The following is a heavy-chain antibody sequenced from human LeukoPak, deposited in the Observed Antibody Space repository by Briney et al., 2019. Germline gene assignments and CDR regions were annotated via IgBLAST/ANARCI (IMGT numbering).Heavy chain of an antibody. Sequence: PSETLSLTCTVSGGSISSYYWSWIRQPPGKGLEWIGYIYYSGSTNYNPSLKSRVTISVDTSKNQFSLKLSSVTAADTAVYYCARDPLILTGYNWFDPWGQGTLVTVSS. J-gene: IGHJ5*02. CDR1: GGSISSYY. CDR3: ARDPLILTGYNWFDP. CDR2: IYYSGST. D-gene: IGHD3-9*01. V-gene: IGHV4-59*12.